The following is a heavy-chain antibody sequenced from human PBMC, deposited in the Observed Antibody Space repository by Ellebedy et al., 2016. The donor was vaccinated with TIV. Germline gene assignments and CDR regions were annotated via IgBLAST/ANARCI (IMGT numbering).Heavy chain of an antibody. CDR1: GGTFNNYS. Sequence: AASVKVSCKASGGTFNNYSFIWVRQAPGQGLEWMGGIIPIFETATYAQKFQGRVTITADESTSTAYLELSSLKSADTAVYYCAREEYYYGSGSSGGGDYWGQGTLVTVSS. CDR3: AREEYYYGSGSSGGGDY. D-gene: IGHD3-10*01. CDR2: IIPIFETA. V-gene: IGHV1-69*13. J-gene: IGHJ4*02.